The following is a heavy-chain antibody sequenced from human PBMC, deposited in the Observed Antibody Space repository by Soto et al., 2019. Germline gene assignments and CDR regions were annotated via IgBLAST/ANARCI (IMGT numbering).Heavy chain of an antibody. Sequence: QVQLQESGPGLVKPSGTLSLTCAVSGGSISSSHWWTWVRQSPGKGLEYIGEISHSGTSNSNPSLKSRVTLSVDKSKNHFSLTLTSVTAADTAVYYYARVVLTITRGAFDAWGQGTLVIVSS. CDR1: GGSISSSHW. V-gene: IGHV4-4*02. CDR2: ISHSGTS. CDR3: ARVVLTITRGAFDA. J-gene: IGHJ3*01. D-gene: IGHD3-9*01.